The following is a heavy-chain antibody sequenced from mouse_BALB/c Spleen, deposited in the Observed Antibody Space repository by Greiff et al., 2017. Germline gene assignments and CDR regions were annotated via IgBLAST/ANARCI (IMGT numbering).Heavy chain of an antibody. Sequence: DVQLVESGGDLVKPGGSLKLSCAASGFSFSSYGMSWVRQTPDKRLEWVATISSGGSYTYYPDSVKGRFTISRDNAKNTLYLQMSSLKSEDTAMYYCARRYFDSWGRGTTLTVAS. CDR2: ISSGGSYT. V-gene: IGHV5-6*01. J-gene: IGHJ2*01. CDR3: ARRYFDS. CDR1: GFSFSSYG.